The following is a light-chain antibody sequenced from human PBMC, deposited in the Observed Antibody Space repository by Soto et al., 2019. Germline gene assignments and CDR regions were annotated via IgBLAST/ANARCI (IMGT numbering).Light chain of an antibody. CDR1: QSISSY. J-gene: IGKJ2*01. Sequence: DIQMTQSPSSLSASVGDRVTITCRASQSISSYLNWNQQKPGKAPKLLIYAASSLQSGVPSRFSGSGSGTDFTLTISSLQPEDFATYYCQQSYSTPPNYTFGQGTKLEIK. V-gene: IGKV1-39*01. CDR3: QQSYSTPPNYT. CDR2: AAS.